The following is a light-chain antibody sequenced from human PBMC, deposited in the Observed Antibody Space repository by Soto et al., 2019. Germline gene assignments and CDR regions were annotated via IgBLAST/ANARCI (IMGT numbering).Light chain of an antibody. J-gene: IGKJ2*01. V-gene: IGKV1-39*01. CDR1: ESITYY. Sequence: DIQMTQSPSSLSASVGDRVTSTCRASESITYYLNWYQQRPGKAPKLLIYAASSLQSGVPSRFSGGGSGTDFTLTISSLQPEDFTTYYCQQSYSAPHTFGQGTKVDIK. CDR2: AAS. CDR3: QQSYSAPHT.